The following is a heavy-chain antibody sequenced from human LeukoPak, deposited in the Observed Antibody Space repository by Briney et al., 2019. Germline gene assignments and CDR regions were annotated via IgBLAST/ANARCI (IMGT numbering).Heavy chain of an antibody. CDR2: ISSSGSTI. CDR3: ARDSGRHGFDY. D-gene: IGHD3-10*01. J-gene: IGHJ4*02. Sequence: WGSLRLSCAASGFTFSSYEMNWVRQAPGKGLEWVSYISSSGSTIYYADSVKGRFTISRDNAKNSLYLQMNSLRAEDTAVYYCARDSGRHGFDYWGQGTLVTVSS. CDR1: GFTFSSYE. V-gene: IGHV3-48*03.